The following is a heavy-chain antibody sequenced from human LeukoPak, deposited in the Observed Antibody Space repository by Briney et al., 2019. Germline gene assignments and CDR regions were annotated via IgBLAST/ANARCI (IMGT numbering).Heavy chain of an antibody. CDR2: IYYSGST. CDR1: GGSISSYY. V-gene: IGHV4-59*01. CDR3: AREPTRTSPDY. D-gene: IGHD1-7*01. J-gene: IGHJ4*02. Sequence: PSETLSLTCTVSGGSISSYYWSWIRQPPGKGLELIGYIYYSGSTNYNPSLKSRVTISVDTSKNQFSLKLSSVTAADTAVYYCAREPTRTSPDYWGQGTLVTVSS.